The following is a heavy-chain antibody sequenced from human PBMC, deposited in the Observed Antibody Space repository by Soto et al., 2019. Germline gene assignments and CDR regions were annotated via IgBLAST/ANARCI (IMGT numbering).Heavy chain of an antibody. J-gene: IGHJ3*02. Sequence: QVQLQESGPGLVKPSETLSLTCTVSGGSLSSYYWSWIRQPPGKGLEWIGRIYDSGSTNCIPSLRSRVTMSVDTSKNQLSLKMSSVTAADTAVYYCARERTYQLSGDDALDIWGQGTVVTVSS. CDR1: GGSLSSYY. CDR3: ARERTYQLSGDDALDI. V-gene: IGHV4-4*07. CDR2: IYDSGST. D-gene: IGHD2-2*01.